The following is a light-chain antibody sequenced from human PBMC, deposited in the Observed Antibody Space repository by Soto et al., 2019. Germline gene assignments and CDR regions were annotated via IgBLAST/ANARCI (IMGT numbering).Light chain of an antibody. CDR3: ATWDDSLNGFYV. Sequence: QSVLTQPPSASGSPGQSVTISCTGTKSDIGVYDFVSWYQHLPGKAPRLIIYEVFQRPSGVPDRFSGSKSGTSASLAISGLRSDDEADYFCATWDDSLNGFYVFGTGTKVTVL. CDR2: EVF. CDR1: KSDIGVYDF. V-gene: IGLV2-8*01. J-gene: IGLJ1*01.